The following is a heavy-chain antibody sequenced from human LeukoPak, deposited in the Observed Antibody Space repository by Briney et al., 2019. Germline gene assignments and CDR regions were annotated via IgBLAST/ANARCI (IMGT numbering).Heavy chain of an antibody. D-gene: IGHD5-24*01. CDR2: IHYSGST. J-gene: IGHJ5*02. CDR3: ARDRRDAYNLNCFDP. V-gene: IGHV4-59*01. CDR1: GGSLSSYY. Sequence: SETLSLTCTVSGGSLSSYYRSWIRQPPGKGLEWIGYIHYSGSTNYNPSLKSRVTISVDTSKNQFSLKVSSVTAADTAVYYCARDRRDAYNLNCFDPWGQGTLVTVSS.